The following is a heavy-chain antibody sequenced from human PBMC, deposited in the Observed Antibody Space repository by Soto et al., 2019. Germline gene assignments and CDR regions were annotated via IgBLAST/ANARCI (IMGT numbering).Heavy chain of an antibody. V-gene: IGHV4-4*02. Sequence: SETLSITCVISGGSFTINNWWTWFRQPPGQGLEWIGEIYRTGSTNYNLSLKSRVTISLDKSENQFSLKVTSLTAADTAVYYCASRDPRTSVDYWGQGTLVTVSS. J-gene: IGHJ4*02. CDR1: GGSFTINNW. CDR2: IYRTGST. CDR3: ASRDPRTSVDY. D-gene: IGHD1-7*01.